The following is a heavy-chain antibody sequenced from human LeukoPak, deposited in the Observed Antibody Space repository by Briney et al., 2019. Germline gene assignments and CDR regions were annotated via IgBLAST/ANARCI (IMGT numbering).Heavy chain of an antibody. CDR2: ISSSTYT. J-gene: IGHJ4*02. CDR1: GFSFSNSY. Sequence: GGSLRLSCAASGFSFSNSYMGWIRQAPGKGLEWVSYISSSTYTNSADSVRGRFTISRDNAKNSLYLQMNSLRVEDTAVYYCASESDSSGYYDYWGQGTLVTVSS. CDR3: ASESDSSGYYDY. D-gene: IGHD3-22*01. V-gene: IGHV3-11*06.